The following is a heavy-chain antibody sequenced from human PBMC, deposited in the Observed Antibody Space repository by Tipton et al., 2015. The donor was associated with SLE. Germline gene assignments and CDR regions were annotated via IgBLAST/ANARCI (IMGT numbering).Heavy chain of an antibody. CDR2: VHYGGNT. D-gene: IGHD5-12*01. J-gene: IGHJ6*02. V-gene: IGHV4-39*07. CDR3: ARSGSDYDHYYYAMDV. Sequence: TLSLTCSVSSGSLRSSFYYWGWVRQPPGRGLEWIGSVHYGGNTYYNPSLKSRVTISLDTSKNQFSLKLTSVTAADTAVYYCARSGSDYDHYYYAMDVWGQGTTVTVSS. CDR1: SGSLRSSFYY.